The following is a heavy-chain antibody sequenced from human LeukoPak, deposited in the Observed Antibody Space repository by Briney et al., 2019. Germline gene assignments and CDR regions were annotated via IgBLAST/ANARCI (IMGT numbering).Heavy chain of an antibody. Sequence: SETLSLTCSVSDDSITMYYWTWIRQPPGEGLEWIGYVDHTGSTNFNPSLNGRVSISRDTTKNLFSLRLRSVTAADTAVYYCARDRGTWNDDGFDYWGQGTLVTVSS. J-gene: IGHJ4*02. CDR2: VDHTGST. CDR3: ARDRGTWNDDGFDY. D-gene: IGHD1-1*01. CDR1: DDSITMYY. V-gene: IGHV4-59*12.